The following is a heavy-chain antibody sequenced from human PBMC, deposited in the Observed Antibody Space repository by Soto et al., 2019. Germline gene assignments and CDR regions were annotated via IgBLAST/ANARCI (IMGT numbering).Heavy chain of an antibody. Sequence: QVQLVQSGAEVKKPGASVKVSCKASGYTFTGYYMHWVRQAPGQGLEWMGWINPDSGGTNYAQNFQGWVTMTRDTSITTAYMELSRLRSDXXXXXXCATQRGKAIFGXXDYWGQGT. CDR3: ATQRGKAIFGXXDY. CDR1: GYTFTGYY. J-gene: IGHJ4*02. CDR2: INPDSGGT. D-gene: IGHD3-3*01. V-gene: IGHV1-2*04.